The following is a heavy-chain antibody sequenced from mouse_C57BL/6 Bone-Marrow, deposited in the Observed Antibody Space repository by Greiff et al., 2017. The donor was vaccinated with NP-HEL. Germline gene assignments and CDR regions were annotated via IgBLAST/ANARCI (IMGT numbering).Heavy chain of an antibody. CDR1: GYTFTDYY. D-gene: IGHD2-2*01. J-gene: IGHJ1*03. V-gene: IGHV1-19*01. CDR2: INPYNGGT. Sequence: VQLQQSGPVLVKPGASVKMSCKASGYTFTDYYMNWVKQSHGKSLEWIGVINPYNGGTSYNQKFKGKATLTAYKYSSTASMERNSLTAEESAVYYCARGVTRYWYFDVWGTGTTVTVSS. CDR3: ARGVTRYWYFDV.